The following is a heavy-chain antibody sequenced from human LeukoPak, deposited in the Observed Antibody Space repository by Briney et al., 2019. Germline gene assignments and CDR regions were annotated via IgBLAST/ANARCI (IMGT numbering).Heavy chain of an antibody. CDR2: INHSGST. Sequence: PSETLSLTCAVYGGSFSGYYWSWIRQPPGKGLEWIGEINHSGSTNYNPSLKSRVTISVDTSKNQFSLKLSSVTAADTAVYYCARLKSDYDFWSGYYTRLDYFDYWGQGTLVTVSS. V-gene: IGHV4-34*01. D-gene: IGHD3-3*01. J-gene: IGHJ4*02. CDR3: ARLKSDYDFWSGYYTRLDYFDY. CDR1: GGSFSGYY.